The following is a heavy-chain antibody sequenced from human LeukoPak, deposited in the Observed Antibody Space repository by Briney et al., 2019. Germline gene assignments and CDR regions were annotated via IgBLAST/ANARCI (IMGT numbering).Heavy chain of an antibody. D-gene: IGHD4-17*01. CDR3: ARDRDYPRDQFDY. Sequence: GGSLRLSCAASGFTFSSYAMHWVRQAPGKGLEWVAVISYDGSNKYYADSVKGRFTISRDNSKNTLYLQMNGLRVEDTARYYCARDRDYPRDQFDYWGQGTVVSVSS. J-gene: IGHJ4*02. V-gene: IGHV3-30-3*01. CDR1: GFTFSSYA. CDR2: ISYDGSNK.